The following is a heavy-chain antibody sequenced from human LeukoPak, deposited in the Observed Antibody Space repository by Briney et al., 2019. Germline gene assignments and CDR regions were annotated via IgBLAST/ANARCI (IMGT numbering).Heavy chain of an antibody. J-gene: IGHJ4*02. CDR1: GYTFTGYY. V-gene: IGHV1-2*06. CDR2: IDPNSGGT. Sequence: ASVKVSCKASGYTFTGYYLHWVRQAPGQGLEWMGRIDPNSGGTIYAQKFRGRVTMTRDTSASTAYMDLSGLTSDDTALYYCARVSLTTANFDSWGQGTLVTVSS. CDR3: ARVSLTTANFDS. D-gene: IGHD4-17*01.